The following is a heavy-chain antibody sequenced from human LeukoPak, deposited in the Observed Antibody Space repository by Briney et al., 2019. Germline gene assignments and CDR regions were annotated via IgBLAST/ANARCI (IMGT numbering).Heavy chain of an antibody. CDR1: GFTFSRFA. CDR2: IKGDGSET. J-gene: IGHJ4*02. Sequence: PGGSLRLSCAASGFTFSRFAMSWVRQAPGKGLEWVANIKGDGSETHYVDSAKGRFTISRDNAKNYLYLQIDRVRVEDTAIYYCAKSLDYWGQGALLTVSS. CDR3: AKSLDY. V-gene: IGHV3-7*01.